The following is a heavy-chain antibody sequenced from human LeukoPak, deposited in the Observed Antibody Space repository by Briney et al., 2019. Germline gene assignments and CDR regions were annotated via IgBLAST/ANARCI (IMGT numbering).Heavy chain of an antibody. Sequence: SETLSLTCAVSGGSISSSYWWSWVRQPPGKGLEWIGEIYHSGSTNYNPSLKSRVTISVDKSKNQISLKLSSVTAADTAVYYCARDLKVDTALVPLYYFDYWGQGTLVTVSS. D-gene: IGHD5-18*01. CDR1: GGSISSSYW. CDR3: ARDLKVDTALVPLYYFDY. J-gene: IGHJ4*02. V-gene: IGHV4-4*02. CDR2: IYHSGST.